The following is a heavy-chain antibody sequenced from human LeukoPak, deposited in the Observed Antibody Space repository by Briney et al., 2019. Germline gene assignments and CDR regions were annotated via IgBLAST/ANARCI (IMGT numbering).Heavy chain of an antibody. CDR2: ISSTGGAT. CDR3: ARHRSSWLIDY. Sequence: GSLRLSCAASGLTFSIYDMNWVRQAPGKGLEWVSGISSTGGATYYADSVRGRFTISRDNSKNIVFAQMNSLRAEDTAVYYCARHRSSWLIDYWGQGTLVTVSS. J-gene: IGHJ4*02. D-gene: IGHD6-6*01. V-gene: IGHV3-23*01. CDR1: GLTFSIYD.